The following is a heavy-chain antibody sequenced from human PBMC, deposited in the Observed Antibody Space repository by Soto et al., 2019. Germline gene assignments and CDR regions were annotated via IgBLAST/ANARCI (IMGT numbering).Heavy chain of an antibody. V-gene: IGHV1-8*01. J-gene: IGHJ6*03. CDR1: GYTFTSYD. D-gene: IGHD4-17*01. CDR3: VRVRVFNGPHGDYYYYYYMDV. CDR2: MNPNSGNT. Sequence: ASVKVSCKASGYTFTSYDINWVRQATGQGLEWMGWMNPNSGNTGYAQKFQGRVTMTRNTSISTAYMELSSLRSEDTAVYYCVRVRVFNGPHGDYYYYYYMDVWGKGTTVTVSS.